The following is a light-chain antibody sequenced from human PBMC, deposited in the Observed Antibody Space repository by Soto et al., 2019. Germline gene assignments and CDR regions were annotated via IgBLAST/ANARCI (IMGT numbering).Light chain of an antibody. CDR2: GES. Sequence: EIVMTQSPATLSVSPGERATLSCRASQSISSNLAWYQQKPGQAPRLLIYGESTRATGIPARLSGSGSGTEFTLTISSLQSEDFPVYYCQQYNNWPPWTFGQGTKMQIK. J-gene: IGKJ1*01. CDR3: QQYNNWPPWT. V-gene: IGKV3D-15*01. CDR1: QSISSN.